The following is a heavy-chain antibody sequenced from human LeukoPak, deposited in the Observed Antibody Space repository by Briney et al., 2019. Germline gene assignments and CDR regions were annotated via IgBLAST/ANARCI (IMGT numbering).Heavy chain of an antibody. CDR3: ARDPGYCSGGSCGNFDY. CDR2: MYYSGST. J-gene: IGHJ4*02. D-gene: IGHD2-15*01. Sequence: PSETLSLTCTASGGSVNSAIDYWSWIRQPPGKGLEWIGYMYYSGSTSYNPSLKSRVTISADTSKNQFSLKLSPVTAADTAVYYCARDPGYCSGGSCGNFDYWGEGQQVTVSS. V-gene: IGHV4-61*01. CDR1: GGSVNSAIDY.